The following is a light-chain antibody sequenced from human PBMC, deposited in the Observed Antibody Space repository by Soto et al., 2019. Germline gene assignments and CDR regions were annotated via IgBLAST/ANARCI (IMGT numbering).Light chain of an antibody. CDR1: QSVSSN. V-gene: IGKV3-15*01. J-gene: IGKJ4*01. CDR2: GAS. Sequence: EIVMTQSPATLSVSPGERATLSCRASQSVSSNLAWYQQKPGQAPRLLIYGASTRATGIPARVSGSGAGTDFPFTLSSLQSEDLAVYYCQQYNSWPPLTFGGGTKVEIK. CDR3: QQYNSWPPLT.